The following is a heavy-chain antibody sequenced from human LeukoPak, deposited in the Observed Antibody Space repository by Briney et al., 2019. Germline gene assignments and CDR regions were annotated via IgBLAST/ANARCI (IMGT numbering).Heavy chain of an antibody. CDR2: ISGSGGST. CDR1: GFTFSSYA. D-gene: IGHD3-16*01. Sequence: GGSLRLSCAASGFTFSSYAMSWVRQAPGKGLEWVSAISGSGGSTYYADSVKGRFTISRDNAKNSLYLQMSSLRAEDTAIYYCARGPNYDYVWGSRNAFDIWGQGTMVTVSS. J-gene: IGHJ3*02. CDR3: ARGPNYDYVWGSRNAFDI. V-gene: IGHV3-23*01.